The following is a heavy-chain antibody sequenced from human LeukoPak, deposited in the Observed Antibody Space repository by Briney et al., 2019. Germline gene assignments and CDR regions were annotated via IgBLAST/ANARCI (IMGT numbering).Heavy chain of an antibody. J-gene: IGHJ5*02. Sequence: SETLSLACPVSGGSISGYFWSWIRQPAGKGLEWIGRIYTSGSTNYNPSLKSRITISVDKSKNQFSLKLTSVTAADTAVYYCARDSEYQLPFHRFDPWGQGTLVTVSS. D-gene: IGHD2-2*01. CDR1: GGSISGYF. CDR3: ARDSEYQLPFHRFDP. CDR2: IYTSGST. V-gene: IGHV4-4*07.